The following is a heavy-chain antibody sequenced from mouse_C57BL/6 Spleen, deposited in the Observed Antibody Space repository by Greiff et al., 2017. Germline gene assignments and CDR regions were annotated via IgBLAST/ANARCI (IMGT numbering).Heavy chain of an antibody. CDR3: ARRLLRSHYFDD. J-gene: IGHJ2*01. CDR1: GFTFSDYG. CDR2: ISSGSSTI. Sequence: EVKLMESGGGLVKPGGSLKLSCAASGFTFSDYGMHWVRQAPEKGLEWVAYISSGSSTIYYADTVKGRFTISRDNAKNTLFLQMTSLRSEDTAMYYCARRLLRSHYFDDWGQGTTLTVAS. D-gene: IGHD1-1*01. V-gene: IGHV5-17*01.